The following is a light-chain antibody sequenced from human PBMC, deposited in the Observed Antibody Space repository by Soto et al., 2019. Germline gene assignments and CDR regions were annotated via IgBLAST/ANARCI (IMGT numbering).Light chain of an antibody. CDR2: DNN. V-gene: IGLV1-51*01. Sequence: QSALSQPPSVSAAPGQRVTISCSGSTSNIGKYYVSWYQQVPGTAPRLLIYDNNQRPSGIPDRFSGSKSGTSATLAIAGLQTGDEADYHCATWDGGITPKGVFGTGTKV. CDR1: TSNIGKYY. CDR3: ATWDGGITPKGV. J-gene: IGLJ1*01.